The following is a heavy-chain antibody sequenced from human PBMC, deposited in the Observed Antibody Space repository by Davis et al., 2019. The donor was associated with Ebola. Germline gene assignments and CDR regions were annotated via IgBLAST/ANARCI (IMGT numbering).Heavy chain of an antibody. CDR2: IIPIFGTA. Sequence: SVKVSCKASGGTFSSYAISWVRQAPGQGLEWMGGIIPIFGTANYAQKFQGRVTITADESTSTAYMELSSLRSEDTAVYYCARDRHYYGSGKRGRFDYWGQGTLVTVSS. D-gene: IGHD3-10*01. CDR3: ARDRHYYGSGKRGRFDY. CDR1: GGTFSSYA. J-gene: IGHJ4*02. V-gene: IGHV1-69*13.